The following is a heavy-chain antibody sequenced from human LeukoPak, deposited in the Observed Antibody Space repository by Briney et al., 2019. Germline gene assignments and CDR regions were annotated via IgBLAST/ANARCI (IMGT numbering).Heavy chain of an antibody. CDR2: NQSKTDVGTT. CDR3: ITLASQFDY. CDR1: GYTFSRYR. J-gene: IGHJ4*02. Sequence: PGGPLRLFCAASGYTFSRYRMHWVRQAPGKGLECVGFNQSKTDVGTTDYATRVKGRFTVSRDDSKNTLYLQMSSQKTEDTSVYDYITLASQFDYCREGTLVTVSS. D-gene: IGHD6-6*01. V-gene: IGHV3-15*01.